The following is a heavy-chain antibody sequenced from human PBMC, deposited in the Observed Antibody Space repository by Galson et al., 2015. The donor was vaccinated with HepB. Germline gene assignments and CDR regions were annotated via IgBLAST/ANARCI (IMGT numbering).Heavy chain of an antibody. Sequence: SLRLSCAASGFTFSTYAMNWVRQAPGKGLEWVSRISGSGGTTYYAGSVKGRFTISRDNSKNGLYLQMESLRAEDTAVYFCAKGRGYYGSGTSDFDIWGQGTMVTVSS. D-gene: IGHD3-10*01. CDR2: ISGSGGTT. J-gene: IGHJ3*02. V-gene: IGHV3-23*01. CDR1: GFTFSTYA. CDR3: AKGRGYYGSGTSDFDI.